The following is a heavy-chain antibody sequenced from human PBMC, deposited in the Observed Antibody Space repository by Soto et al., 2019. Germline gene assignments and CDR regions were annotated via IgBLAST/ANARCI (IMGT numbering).Heavy chain of an antibody. Sequence: QLQLQESGSGLVKPSQTLSLTCAVSGGSISSGGYSWSWIRQPPGKGLEWIGYIYHSGSTYYNPSLKSRVTRSVDRSKNQFSLKLSSVTAADTAVYYCARVEGGYSYGFDYWGQGTLVTVSS. V-gene: IGHV4-30-2*01. CDR3: ARVEGGYSYGFDY. CDR2: IYHSGST. D-gene: IGHD5-18*01. J-gene: IGHJ4*02. CDR1: GGSISSGGYS.